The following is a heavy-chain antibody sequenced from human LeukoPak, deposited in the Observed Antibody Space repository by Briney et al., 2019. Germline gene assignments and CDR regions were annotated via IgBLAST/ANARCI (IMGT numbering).Heavy chain of an antibody. J-gene: IGHJ5*02. CDR1: GGSISSYY. V-gene: IGHV4-4*07. CDR3: ARGEIQHTLHHIWVFDP. D-gene: IGHD5-18*01. CDR2: IYTSGST. Sequence: PSETLSLTCTVSGGSISSYYWSWIRQPAGKGLEWIGRIYTSGSTNYNPSLKSRVTMSVDTSKNQFSLKLSSVTAADTAVYYCARGEIQHTLHHIWVFDPWGQGTLVTVSS.